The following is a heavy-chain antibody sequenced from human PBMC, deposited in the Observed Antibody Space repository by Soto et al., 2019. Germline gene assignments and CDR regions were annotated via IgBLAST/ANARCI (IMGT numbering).Heavy chain of an antibody. CDR1: GYTLTELS. V-gene: IGHV1-24*01. CDR2: FDPEDGET. D-gene: IGHD6-13*01. J-gene: IGHJ4*02. CDR3: ATPAGGKYYVDY. Sequence: ASVKVSCKVSGYTLTELSMHWVRQAPGKGLEWMGGFDPEDGETIYAQKFQGRVTMTEDTSTDTAYMELSSLRSEDTAVYYCATPAGGKYYVDYWGQGTLVNVSS.